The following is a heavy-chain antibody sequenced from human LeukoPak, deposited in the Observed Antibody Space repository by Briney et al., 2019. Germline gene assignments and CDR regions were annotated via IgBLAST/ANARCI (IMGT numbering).Heavy chain of an antibody. J-gene: IGHJ4*02. V-gene: IGHV4-4*07. Sequence: SETLSLTCTVSGGSITSYHWSWIRQPAGKGLEWVGRIYTSGSTNYNPSLKSRVTMSVDTSKNQFSLKLSSVTAADTAVYYCARDGLYSYGYSYFDYWGQGTLVTVSS. CDR1: GGSITSYH. CDR2: IYTSGST. CDR3: ARDGLYSYGYSYFDY. D-gene: IGHD5-18*01.